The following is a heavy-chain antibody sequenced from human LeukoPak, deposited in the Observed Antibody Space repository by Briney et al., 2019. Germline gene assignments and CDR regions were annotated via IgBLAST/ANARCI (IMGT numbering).Heavy chain of an antibody. Sequence: PSETLSFTCAVYGGSFSGYYWSWIRQPPGKGLEWIGEINHSGSTNYNPSLKSRFTISVDTSKNQFSLKLSSVTAADTAVYYCARYHGWPYFDYWGQGTLVTVSS. V-gene: IGHV4-34*09. CDR2: INHSGST. CDR3: ARYHGWPYFDY. CDR1: GGSFSGYY. J-gene: IGHJ4*02. D-gene: IGHD6-19*01.